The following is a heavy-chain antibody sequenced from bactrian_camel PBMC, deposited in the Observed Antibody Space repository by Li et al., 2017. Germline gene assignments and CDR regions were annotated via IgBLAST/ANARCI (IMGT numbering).Heavy chain of an antibody. J-gene: IGHJ4*01. Sequence: HVQLVESGGGSVATGGSLRLSCAASAYTYNNYYMGWFRQAPGKEREGVSRNGYDGTTTYADSVKGRFTISQNSAANVLYLEMNSLRTEDTATYFCQYLEGWVRGVCDTYWGQGTQVTVS. D-gene: IGHD5*01. CDR2: NGYDGTT. CDR3: QYLEGWVRGVCDTY. CDR1: AYTYNNYY. V-gene: IGHV3S61*01.